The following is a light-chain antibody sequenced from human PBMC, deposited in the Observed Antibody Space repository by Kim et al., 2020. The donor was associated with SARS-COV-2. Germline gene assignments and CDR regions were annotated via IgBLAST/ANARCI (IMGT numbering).Light chain of an antibody. J-gene: IGLJ2*01. CDR1: ALPNQY. CDR3: QSADSSGTYHVV. Sequence: PGQTARSTCSGDALPNQYAYWYQQKPGQAPVLVIYKDSERPSGIPERFSGSSSGTTVTLTISGVQAEDEADYYCQSADSSGTYHVVFGGGTQLTVL. V-gene: IGLV3-25*03. CDR2: KDS.